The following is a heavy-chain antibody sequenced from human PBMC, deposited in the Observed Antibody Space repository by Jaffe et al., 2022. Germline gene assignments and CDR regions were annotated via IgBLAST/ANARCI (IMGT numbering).Heavy chain of an antibody. CDR2: IYYSGST. Sequence: QLQLQESGPGLVKPSETLSLTCTVSGGSISSSSYYWGWIRQPPGKGLEWIGSIYYSGSTYYNPSLKSRVTISVDTSKNQFSLKLSSVTAADTAVYYCARQEYDLYYYYYYMDVWGKGTTVTVSS. V-gene: IGHV4-39*01. D-gene: IGHD1-1*01. J-gene: IGHJ6*03. CDR3: ARQEYDLYYYYYYMDV. CDR1: GGSISSSSYY.